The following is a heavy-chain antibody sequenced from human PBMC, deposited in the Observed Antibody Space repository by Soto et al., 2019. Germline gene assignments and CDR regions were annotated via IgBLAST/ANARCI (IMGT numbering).Heavy chain of an antibody. Sequence: EVQLVESGGGLVMPGGSLRLSCAASGFTFSTYHMNWVRQAPGKGLEWVSSINPSSSHIYYADSVRGRFTISRDNSKNSMDLQMISLRTEDAAVYYCARGYCGGGGCYLRRDAIDVWGQGTMVTVSS. D-gene: IGHD2-15*01. CDR2: INPSSSHI. CDR1: GFTFSTYH. J-gene: IGHJ3*01. V-gene: IGHV3-21*01. CDR3: ARGYCGGGGCYLRRDAIDV.